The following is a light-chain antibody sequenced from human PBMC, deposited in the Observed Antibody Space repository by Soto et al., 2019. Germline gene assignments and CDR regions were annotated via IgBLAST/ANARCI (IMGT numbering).Light chain of an antibody. J-gene: IGKJ4*01. V-gene: IGKV3-20*01. CDR1: QSVSRNY. Sequence: EIGLTQSPGTLSLSPEGRATLSCRASQSVSRNYVAWYQQKPGQAPRLLIYGASSRASGIPDRFSGSGSGADFTLSITRLEPEDFALYYCQQYGSTPLTFGGGTKVDIK. CDR3: QQYGSTPLT. CDR2: GAS.